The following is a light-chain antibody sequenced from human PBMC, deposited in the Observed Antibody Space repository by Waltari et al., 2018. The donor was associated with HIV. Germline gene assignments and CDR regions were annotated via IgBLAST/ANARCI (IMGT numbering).Light chain of an antibody. J-gene: IGLJ1*01. V-gene: IGLV1-47*02. CDR2: SND. CDR1: HSHIARHS. CDR3: ASWDDGLRGHV. Sequence: QPDLTQPPSVSGTPGQRLTTPCSANHSHIARHSVYWYRQVPGTAPSLLVYSNDQRPSGVVDRFSGSRSGASASLVISGLRVDDEGDYYCASWDDGLRGHVFGGGTTVSV.